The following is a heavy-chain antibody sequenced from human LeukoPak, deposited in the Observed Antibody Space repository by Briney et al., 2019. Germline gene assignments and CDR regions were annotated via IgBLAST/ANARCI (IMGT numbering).Heavy chain of an antibody. Sequence: GGSLRLPCAASGFTFSSYAMSWVRQAPGKGLEWVSAISGSGGSTYYADSVKGRFTISRDNSKNTLYLQMNSLRAEDTAVYYCAKPPSLGYCSSTSCYTGGVYYYFDYWGQGTLVTVSS. D-gene: IGHD2-2*02. CDR2: ISGSGGST. CDR3: AKPPSLGYCSSTSCYTGGVYYYFDY. CDR1: GFTFSSYA. V-gene: IGHV3-23*01. J-gene: IGHJ4*02.